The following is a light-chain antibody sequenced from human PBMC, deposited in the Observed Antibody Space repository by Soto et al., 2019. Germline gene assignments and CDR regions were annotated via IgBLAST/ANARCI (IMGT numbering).Light chain of an antibody. Sequence: DIPMTQSPSSLSALVGDTVTITCRASQGINNFLAWFQQKPGKAPKSLIYGASSLQSGVPSKFSGSGSDTGFTLAISSLQPEDSATYFCQQYHSYPVTFGGGTKVEIK. CDR2: GAS. J-gene: IGKJ4*01. CDR3: QQYHSYPVT. V-gene: IGKV1-16*02. CDR1: QGINNF.